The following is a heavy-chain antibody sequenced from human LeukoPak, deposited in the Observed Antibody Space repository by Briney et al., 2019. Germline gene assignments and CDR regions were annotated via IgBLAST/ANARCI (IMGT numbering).Heavy chain of an antibody. CDR3: VKGAPSFSPMLMGTTGFDY. CDR2: ILDSSVYT. V-gene: IGHV3-23*01. J-gene: IGHJ4*02. D-gene: IGHD5-12*01. CDR1: GFTFSISA. Sequence: GGSLPVPRAPSGFTFSISAKSWVRQAPGKGLEWVSGILDSSVYTYYADSVKGRFTISRDNSKNTLYLQMNSLRAEEMDIYYAVKGAPSFSPMLMGTTGFDYWGQGTLVTVSS.